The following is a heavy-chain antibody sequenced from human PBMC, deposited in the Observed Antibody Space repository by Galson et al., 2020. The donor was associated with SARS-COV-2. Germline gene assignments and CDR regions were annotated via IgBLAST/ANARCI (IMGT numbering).Heavy chain of an antibody. CDR1: GGSISSSSYY. D-gene: IGHD2-2*01. CDR3: ARELGDQLLSGVYMDV. J-gene: IGHJ6*03. Sequence: SQTLSLTCTVSGGSISSSSYYWGWIRQPPGKGLEWIGSIYYSGSTYYNPSLKSRVTISVDTSKNQFSLKLSSVTAADTAVYYCARELGDQLLSGVYMDVWGKGTTVTVSS. CDR2: IYYSGST. V-gene: IGHV4-39*07.